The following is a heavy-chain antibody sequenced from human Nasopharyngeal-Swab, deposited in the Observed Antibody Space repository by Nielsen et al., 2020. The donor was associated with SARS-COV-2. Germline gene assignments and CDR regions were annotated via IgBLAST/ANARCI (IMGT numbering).Heavy chain of an antibody. J-gene: IGHJ4*02. CDR3: AKGGVSIYGDSYYFVF. CDR1: GFTFSTFG. Sequence: GESLKISCAASGFTFSTFGMTWVRQAPGKGLEWVSSISVNGNYADYADSVKGRFTVSRANSKSTLYLQMDSLRVEDTAVYYCAKGGVSIYGDSYYFVFWGQGSLVTVSS. V-gene: IGHV3-23*01. CDR2: ISVNGNYA. D-gene: IGHD4-17*01.